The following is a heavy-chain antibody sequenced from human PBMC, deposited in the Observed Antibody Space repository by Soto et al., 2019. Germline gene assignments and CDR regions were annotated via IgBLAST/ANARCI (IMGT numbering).Heavy chain of an antibody. CDR1: GFTFSDYY. V-gene: IGHV3-11*01. D-gene: IGHD6-13*01. Sequence: GGSLRLSCAASGFTFSDYYMSWIRQAPGKGLEWVSYISSSGSTIYYADSVKGRFTISRDNAKNSLYLQMNSLRAEDTAVYYCARDAGTAAGMDYYYYGMDVWGQGTTVTVSS. CDR2: ISSSGSTI. CDR3: ARDAGTAAGMDYYYYGMDV. J-gene: IGHJ6*02.